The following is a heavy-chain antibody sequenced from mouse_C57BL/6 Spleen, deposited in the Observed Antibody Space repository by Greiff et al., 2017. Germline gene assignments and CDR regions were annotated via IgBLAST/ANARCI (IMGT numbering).Heavy chain of an antibody. J-gene: IGHJ2*01. D-gene: IGHD4-1*01. Sequence: EVHLVESGGGLVKPGGSLKLSCAASGFTFSSYTMSWVRQTPEKRLEWVATISGGGGNTYYPDSVKGRFTISRDNAKNTLYLQMSRLRSEDTALYYCAKNWGYNFDYWGQGTTLTVSS. CDR3: AKNWGYNFDY. CDR2: ISGGGGNT. V-gene: IGHV5-9*01. CDR1: GFTFSSYT.